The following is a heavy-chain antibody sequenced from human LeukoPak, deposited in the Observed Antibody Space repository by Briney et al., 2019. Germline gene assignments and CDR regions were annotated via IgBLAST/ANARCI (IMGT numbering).Heavy chain of an antibody. V-gene: IGHV4-4*07. Sequence: SETLSLTCTVSGGYIGGYYWSWIRQPAGKGLEWIGRIYTSGRTNYNPSLKSRVAMSVDTSNNQFSLKLSSVTAADTAVFYCARGQAYGDSPSPFDYWGQGTLVTVSS. CDR1: GGYIGGYY. CDR3: ARGQAYGDSPSPFDY. CDR2: IYTSGRT. J-gene: IGHJ4*02. D-gene: IGHD4-17*01.